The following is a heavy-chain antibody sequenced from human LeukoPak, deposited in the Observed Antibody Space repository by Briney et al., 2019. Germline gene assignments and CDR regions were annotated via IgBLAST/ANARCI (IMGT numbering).Heavy chain of an antibody. V-gene: IGHV1-2*02. J-gene: IGHJ6*03. CDR2: INPNSGGT. D-gene: IGHD6-6*01. CDR3: ARGIAARPRGYYYYYMDV. CDR1: GYTFTGYY. Sequence: GASVKVSCKASGYTFTGYYMHWVRQAPGQGLEWMGWINPNSGGTNYAQKFQGRVTMTRDTSISTAYMELSRLRSDDTAVYYCARGIAARPRGYYYYYMDVWGKGTTVTVSS.